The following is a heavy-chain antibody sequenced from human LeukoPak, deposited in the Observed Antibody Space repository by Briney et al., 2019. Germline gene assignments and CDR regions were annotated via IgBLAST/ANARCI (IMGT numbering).Heavy chain of an antibody. V-gene: IGHV3-30-3*01. D-gene: IGHD3-9*01. Sequence: GGSVRLSCAASGFTFSSYAMHWVRQAPGKGLEWVAVISYDGSNKYYADSVKGRFTISRDNSKNTLYLQMNSLRAEDTAVYYCARGDYDILTGSDYWAREPWSPSPQ. J-gene: IGHJ4*02. CDR3: ARGDYDILTGSDY. CDR1: GFTFSSYA. CDR2: ISYDGSNK.